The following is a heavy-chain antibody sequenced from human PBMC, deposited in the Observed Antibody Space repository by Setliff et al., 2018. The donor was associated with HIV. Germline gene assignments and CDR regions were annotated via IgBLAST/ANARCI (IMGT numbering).Heavy chain of an antibody. CDR3: GRVGGAAEPYYYFMDV. J-gene: IGHJ6*03. CDR2: IRSKAYGGTT. V-gene: IGHV3-49*04. D-gene: IGHD3-16*01. CDR1: GFTFGDYL. Sequence: GGSLRLSCTASGFTFGDYLMSWVRQAPGKGLEWVGFIRSKAYGGTTDYAASVKGRFTVSRDSSKSSVYLQMDSLKTEDTAVYYCGRVGGAAEPYYYFMDVWGKGTTVTVSS.